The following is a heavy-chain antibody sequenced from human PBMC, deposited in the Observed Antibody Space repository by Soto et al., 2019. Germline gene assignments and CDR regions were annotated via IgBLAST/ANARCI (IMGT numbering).Heavy chain of an antibody. Sequence: SETLSLTCTVSGDSISNSYWSWIRQPPGKDLEWIAFIYNGVSTNYKPSLKSRVTISVDTSKNQFSLKLSSVTAADTAVYFCARGPPFDDWGQGTLVTVSS. J-gene: IGHJ4*02. CDR3: ARGPPFDD. CDR1: GDSISNSY. CDR2: IYNGVST. V-gene: IGHV4-59*01.